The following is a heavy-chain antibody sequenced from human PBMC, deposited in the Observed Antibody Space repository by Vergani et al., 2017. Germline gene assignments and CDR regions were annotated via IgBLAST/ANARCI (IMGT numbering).Heavy chain of an antibody. Sequence: QVQLVQSGAEVKKPGASVKVSCKASEYTFTSYYMHWVRQAPGQGLEWMGIINPSVGSTSYAQTFQGRVTMTRDTSTSTVYMELSSLRTEDTAVYYCARGGQLVDFLRLNYYDYMDVWGKGTTVTVSS. D-gene: IGHD6-6*01. CDR2: INPSVGST. CDR3: ARGGQLVDFLRLNYYDYMDV. V-gene: IGHV1-46*01. J-gene: IGHJ6*03. CDR1: EYTFTSYY.